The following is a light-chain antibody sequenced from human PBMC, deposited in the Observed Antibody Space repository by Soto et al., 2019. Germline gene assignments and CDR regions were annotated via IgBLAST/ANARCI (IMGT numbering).Light chain of an antibody. CDR3: QEANNFPIT. Sequence: DIQMTQSPSSVSASVGDTVTITCRASQGINNWLAWYQQKPGKAPKLLIYAASSLQSGVPSRFSGSGSGTDFTLSISSLQSEDFATYYCQEANNFPITFGGGTKVEIK. CDR2: AAS. J-gene: IGKJ4*01. V-gene: IGKV1D-12*01. CDR1: QGINNW.